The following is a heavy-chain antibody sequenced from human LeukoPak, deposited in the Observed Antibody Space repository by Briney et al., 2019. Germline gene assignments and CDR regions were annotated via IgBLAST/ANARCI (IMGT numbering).Heavy chain of an antibody. CDR1: GGSISSSSYY. CDR3: ARLDSSGWLAPRFDY. CDR2: IYYSGST. Sequence: SETLSLTCTVSGGSISSSSYYWGWIRQPPGKGLEWIGSIYYSGSTYYNPSLKSRVTISVDTSKNQFSLKLSSVTAADTAVYYCARLDSSGWLAPRFDYWGQGTLVTVSS. V-gene: IGHV4-39*07. J-gene: IGHJ4*02. D-gene: IGHD6-19*01.